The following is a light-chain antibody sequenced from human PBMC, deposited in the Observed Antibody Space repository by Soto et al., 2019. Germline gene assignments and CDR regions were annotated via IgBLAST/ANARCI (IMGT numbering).Light chain of an antibody. CDR1: QSVSS. CDR2: AAS. J-gene: IGKJ2*01. Sequence: EIVLTQSPATLSVSPGERATLSCRASQSVSSLAWYQQKPGQTPRLLIYAASTRATGMPARFSGSGSGTEFTLTISSLQSEDVAVYYCQQYDNWPHTFGQGTKLEIK. V-gene: IGKV3D-15*01. CDR3: QQYDNWPHT.